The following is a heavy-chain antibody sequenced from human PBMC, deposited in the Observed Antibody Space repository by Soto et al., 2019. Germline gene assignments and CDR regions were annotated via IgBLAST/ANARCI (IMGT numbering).Heavy chain of an antibody. CDR2: IYYSGST. Sequence: PSETLSLTCTVSGGSVNSGHYYWNWIRQSPGKGLEWIGYIYYSGSTNYNSSLKSRLSISIDTSRNQFSLKLTSVTAADTAVYYCXRESSLLLPDSGKKIDPWGQGILVTVSS. D-gene: IGHD3-10*01. CDR3: XRESSLLLPDSGKKIDP. V-gene: IGHV4-61*01. J-gene: IGHJ5*01. CDR1: GGSVNSGHYY.